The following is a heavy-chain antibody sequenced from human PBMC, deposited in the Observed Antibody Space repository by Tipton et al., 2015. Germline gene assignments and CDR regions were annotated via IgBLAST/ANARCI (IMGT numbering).Heavy chain of an antibody. CDR3: AKTHGAYDWYLDH. J-gene: IGHJ4*02. V-gene: IGHV4-31*03. CDR2: IYYSGST. Sequence: TLSLTCIVSGGSISSGGYYWSWIRQRPGKGLEWIGYIYYSGSTYYNPSLWSRLTISVDTSKNQFSLNLRSVTAADTAVYFCAKTHGAYDWYLDHWGQGTLVTVSS. D-gene: IGHD5-12*01. CDR1: GGSISSGGYY.